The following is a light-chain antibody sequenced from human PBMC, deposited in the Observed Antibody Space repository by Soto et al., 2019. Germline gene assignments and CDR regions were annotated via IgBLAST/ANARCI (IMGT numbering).Light chain of an antibody. V-gene: IGLV1-51*01. J-gene: IGLJ2*01. CDR1: SSNIENNY. CDR2: DNN. Sequence: QSALTQPPSVSAAPGQKVTISCSGSSSNIENNYVSWYQQLPGTAPKLLIYDNNKRPSGIPDRFSGSKSGTSATLGITGLQTGDEADYYCQSYDSSLSGSVFGGGTKLTVL. CDR3: QSYDSSLSGSV.